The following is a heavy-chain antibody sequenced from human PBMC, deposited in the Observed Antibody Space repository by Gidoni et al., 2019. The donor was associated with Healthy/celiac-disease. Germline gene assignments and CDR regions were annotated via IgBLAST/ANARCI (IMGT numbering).Heavy chain of an antibody. V-gene: IGHV3-9*01. CDR2: ISWNSGSI. J-gene: IGHJ6*02. CDR3: AKDISRFSPTTYYGMDV. Sequence: EVQLVESGGGLVQPGRSLRLSCAASGFTFDDYAMHWVRQAPGKGLEWVSGISWNSGSIGYADSVKGRFTISRDNAKNSLYLQMNSLRAEDTALYYCAKDISRFSPTTYYGMDVWGQGTTVTVSS. CDR1: GFTFDDYA. D-gene: IGHD3-3*01.